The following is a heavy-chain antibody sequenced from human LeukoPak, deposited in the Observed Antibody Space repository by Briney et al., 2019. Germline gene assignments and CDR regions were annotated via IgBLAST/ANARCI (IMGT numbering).Heavy chain of an antibody. V-gene: IGHV3-7*01. J-gene: IGHJ3*02. CDR3: ATTYVAFDI. CDR1: GFTFSSYW. D-gene: IGHD3-10*02. CDR2: IKEDGSEK. Sequence: GGSLRLSCAASGFTFSSYWMSWVRQAPGKGLEGVANIKEDGSEKYYVDSVRGRFTISRDTAKNSLYLQMNRLRAEDTAVSYCATTYVAFDIWGQGTMVTVSS.